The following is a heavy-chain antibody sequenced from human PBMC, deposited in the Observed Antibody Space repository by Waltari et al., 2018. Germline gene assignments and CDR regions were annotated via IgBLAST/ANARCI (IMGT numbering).Heavy chain of an antibody. CDR3: ARSPQLLGDYYYYMDV. D-gene: IGHD2-2*01. Sequence: QVQLVQSGAEVKKPGSSVKVSCKASGGTFSSSAISWVRQAPGQGLEWMGGIIPIFGTTNYAQKFQGRVTITTDESTSTAYMELSSLRSEDTAVYYCARSPQLLGDYYYYMDVWGKGTTVTVSS. CDR1: GGTFSSSA. V-gene: IGHV1-69*05. CDR2: IIPIFGTT. J-gene: IGHJ6*03.